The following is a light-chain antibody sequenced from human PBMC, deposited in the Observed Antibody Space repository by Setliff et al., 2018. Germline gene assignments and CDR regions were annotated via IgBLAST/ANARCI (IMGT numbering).Light chain of an antibody. J-gene: IGLJ2*01. V-gene: IGLV2-14*01. Sequence: QSALTQPAAVSGSPGQSITIYCTGTSSDVGGYDYVSWYQQHPGKAPKLMIYEVSKRPSGVSDRFSGSKSANSASLTISGLQTEDEAYYYCLSYTSKTTHALFGGGTKVTVL. CDR1: SSDVGGYDY. CDR3: LSYTSKTTHAL. CDR2: EVS.